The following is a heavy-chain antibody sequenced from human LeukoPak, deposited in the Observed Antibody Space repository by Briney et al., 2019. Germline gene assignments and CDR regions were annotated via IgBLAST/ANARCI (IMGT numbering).Heavy chain of an antibody. J-gene: IGHJ3*02. CDR2: INHSGST. CDR3: AIPTGESSRGAFDI. D-gene: IGHD7-27*01. V-gene: IGHV4-34*01. Sequence: PSETLSLTCAVYGGSFSGYYWSWIRQPPGKGLEWIGEINHSGSTNYNPSLKSRVTISVDTSKNQFSLKPSSVTAADTAVYYCAIPTGESSRGAFDIWGQGTMVTVSS. CDR1: GGSFSGYY.